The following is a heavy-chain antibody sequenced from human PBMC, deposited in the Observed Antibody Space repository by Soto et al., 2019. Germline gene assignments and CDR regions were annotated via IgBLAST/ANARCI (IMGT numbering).Heavy chain of an antibody. J-gene: IGHJ4*02. CDR1: GFSLTTTSMG. V-gene: IGHV2-5*02. CDR2: IYWDDDQ. D-gene: IGHD4-17*01. CDR3: AHAGDYDLLSFDH. Sequence: QITLKESGPPLVRPAQTLTLTCAFSGFSLTTTSMGVAWIRQPPGKALDWLALIYWDDDQRYSPSLKDRLTTSKDTSRSRVVLTISNMNPEDTGTCFCAHAGDYDLLSFDHWGPGTLVTVSA.